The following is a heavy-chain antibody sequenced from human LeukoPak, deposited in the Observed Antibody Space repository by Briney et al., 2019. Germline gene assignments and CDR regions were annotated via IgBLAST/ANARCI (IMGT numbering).Heavy chain of an antibody. D-gene: IGHD6-13*01. CDR3: ARAPIAAAGTSYFDY. CDR1: GFTFSSYG. CDR2: IWYDGSNK. V-gene: IGHV3-33*01. J-gene: IGHJ4*02. Sequence: PGGSLRLSCAASGFTFSSYGMHWVRQAPGKGLEWVAVIWYDGSNKYYADSVKGRFTISRDNSKNTLYLQMNSLRAEDTAVYYCARAPIAAAGTSYFDYWGQGTLVTVSS.